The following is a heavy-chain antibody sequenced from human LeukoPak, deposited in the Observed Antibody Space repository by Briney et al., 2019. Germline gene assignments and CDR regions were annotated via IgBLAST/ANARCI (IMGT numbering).Heavy chain of an antibody. CDR3: ARGNGANRRAYDG. J-gene: IGHJ3*01. V-gene: IGHV3-74*01. D-gene: IGHD4/OR15-4a*01. CDR2: INSDGTSR. Sequence: PGGSLRLSCAASGFTLSSYWIHWVRQTPGKGLVWVSRINSDGTSRIYADSVKGRFTIARDNAKNTLYLQMNSLRAEDTAVYYCARGNGANRRAYDGWGQGAMVTVSS. CDR1: GFTLSSYW.